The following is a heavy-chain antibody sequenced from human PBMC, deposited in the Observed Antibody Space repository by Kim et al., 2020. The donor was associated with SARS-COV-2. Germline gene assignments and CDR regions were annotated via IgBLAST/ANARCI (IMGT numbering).Heavy chain of an antibody. CDR3: ARGVAAAGTGAWFDP. Sequence: ADPWKGRFTNSRDNSKNTLNLQMNSLRAEDTAVYYCARGVAAAGTGAWFDPWGQGTLVTVSS. V-gene: IGHV3-30*01. D-gene: IGHD6-13*01. J-gene: IGHJ5*02.